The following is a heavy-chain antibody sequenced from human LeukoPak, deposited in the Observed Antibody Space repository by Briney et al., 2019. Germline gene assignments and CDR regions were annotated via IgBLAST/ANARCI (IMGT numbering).Heavy chain of an antibody. CDR2: ISSSSSTI. J-gene: IGHJ6*02. V-gene: IGHV3-48*01. D-gene: IGHD3-10*01. CDR3: ARETYGSGNSDV. Sequence: PGGSLGLSCAASGFTFSSYSMNWVRQAPGKGLEWVSYISSSSSTIYYADSVKGRFTISRDNAKNTLYLQMNSLRAEDTAVYYCARETYGSGNSDVWGQGTTVTVSS. CDR1: GFTFSSYS.